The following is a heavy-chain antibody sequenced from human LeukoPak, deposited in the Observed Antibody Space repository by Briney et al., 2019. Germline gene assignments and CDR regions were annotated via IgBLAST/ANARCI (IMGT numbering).Heavy chain of an antibody. D-gene: IGHD4-17*01. CDR3: ARDAHDYGDYVFDY. J-gene: IGHJ4*02. CDR1: GYTFTSYA. Sequence: GASVKVSYKASGYTFTSYAMHWVRQAPGQRLEWMGWINAGNGNTKYSQKFQGRVTITRDTSASTAYMELSSLRSEDTAVYYCARDAHDYGDYVFDYWGQGTLVTVSS. CDR2: INAGNGNT. V-gene: IGHV1-3*01.